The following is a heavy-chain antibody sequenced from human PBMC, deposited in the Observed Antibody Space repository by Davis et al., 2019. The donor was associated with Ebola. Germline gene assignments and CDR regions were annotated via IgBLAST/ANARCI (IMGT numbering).Heavy chain of an antibody. CDR2: INPNSGGT. CDR1: GYTFTSYC. CDR3: AREGGKGYCSSTSCWEFDP. V-gene: IGHV1-2*02. J-gene: IGHJ5*02. Sequence: ASVQVSCKASGYTFTSYCISWVRQAPGQGLEWMGWINPNSGGTNYAQKFQGRVTMTRDTSISTAYMELSRLRSDDTAVYYCAREGGKGYCSSTSCWEFDPWGQGTLVTVSS. D-gene: IGHD2-2*01.